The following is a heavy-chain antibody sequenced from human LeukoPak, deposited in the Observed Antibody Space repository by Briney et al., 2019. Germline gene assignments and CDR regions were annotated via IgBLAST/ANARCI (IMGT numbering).Heavy chain of an antibody. J-gene: IGHJ4*02. CDR1: GYTLTELS. D-gene: IGHD6-19*01. CDR3: ATRASVGEYSSGWYFDY. CDR2: FDPEDGET. Sequence: GASVKVSCKVSGYTLTELSKHWVRQAPGKGLEWMGGFDPEDGETIYAQKFQGRVTMTEDTSTDTAYMELSSLRSEDTAVYYCATRASVGEYSSGWYFDYWGQGTLVTVSS. V-gene: IGHV1-24*01.